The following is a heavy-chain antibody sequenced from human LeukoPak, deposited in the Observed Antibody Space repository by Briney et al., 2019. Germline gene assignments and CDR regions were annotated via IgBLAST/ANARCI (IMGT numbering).Heavy chain of an antibody. J-gene: IGHJ5*02. CDR3: AKENRGSYVS. CDR2: ISWDGGST. D-gene: IGHD1-26*01. CDR1: GFTFDDYA. Sequence: GGSLRLSCAASGFTFDDYAMHWVRQAPGKGLEWVSLISWDGGSTYYADSVKGRFTISRDNSKNSLYLQMNSLRAEDTALYYCAKENRGSYVSWGQGTLVTVSS. V-gene: IGHV3-43D*03.